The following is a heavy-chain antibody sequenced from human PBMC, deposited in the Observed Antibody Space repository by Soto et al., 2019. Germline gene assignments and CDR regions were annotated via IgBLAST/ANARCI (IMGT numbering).Heavy chain of an antibody. V-gene: IGHV4-59*08. CDR2: IYYSGST. Sequence: PSETLSLTCTVSGGSISSYYWSWIRQPPGKGLEWIGYIYYSGSTNYNPSLKSRVTISVDTSKNQFTLKLSSVTAADTAVYYCARLSNSGPNYYYYYMDVWGKGTTVTVSS. J-gene: IGHJ6*03. D-gene: IGHD4-4*01. CDR1: GGSISSYY. CDR3: ARLSNSGPNYYYYYMDV.